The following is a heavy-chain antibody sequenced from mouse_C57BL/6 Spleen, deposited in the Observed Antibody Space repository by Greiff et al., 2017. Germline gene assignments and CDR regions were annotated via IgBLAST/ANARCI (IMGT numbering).Heavy chain of an antibody. V-gene: IGHV3-8*01. CDR3: ARFLYAMDY. Sequence: EVKLQESGPGLAKPSQTLSLTCSVTGYSITSDYWNWIRTFPGNKLEYMGYISYSGSTYYNPSPKSRISITRDTSKNQYYLQLNSVTTEDTATDYCARFLYAMDYWGQGTSVTVSS. CDR1: GYSITSDY. J-gene: IGHJ4*01. CDR2: ISYSGST.